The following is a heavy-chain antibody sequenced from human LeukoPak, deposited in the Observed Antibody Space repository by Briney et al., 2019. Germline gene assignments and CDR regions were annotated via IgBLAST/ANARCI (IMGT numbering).Heavy chain of an antibody. CDR2: ISSNGGST. CDR3: VKDAYFVWLLYGDY. D-gene: IGHD3-9*01. V-gene: IGHV3-64D*06. Sequence: GGSLRLSCSASGFTFSSYAMHWVRQAPGKGLEYVSAISSNGGSTYYADSVKGRFTISRDNSKNTLYLQMSSLRAEDTALYYCVKDAYFVWLLYGDYWGQGTLVTVSS. J-gene: IGHJ4*02. CDR1: GFTFSSYA.